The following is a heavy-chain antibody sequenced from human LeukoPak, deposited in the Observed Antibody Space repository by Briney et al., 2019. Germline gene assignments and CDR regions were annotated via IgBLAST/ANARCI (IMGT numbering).Heavy chain of an antibody. D-gene: IGHD4-17*01. J-gene: IGHJ6*02. V-gene: IGHV4-4*02. CDR2: IYHSGST. Sequence: SETLSLTCAVSGGSISSSNWWSWVRQPPGKGLEWIGEIYHSGSTYYNPSLKSRVTISVDTSKNQFSLKLSSVTAADTAVYYCAREMMTTDYYYGMDVWGQGTTVTVSS. CDR1: GGSISSSNW. CDR3: AREMMTTDYYYGMDV.